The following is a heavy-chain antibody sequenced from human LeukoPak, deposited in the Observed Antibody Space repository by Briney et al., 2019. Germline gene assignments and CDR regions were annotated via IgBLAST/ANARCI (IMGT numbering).Heavy chain of an antibody. V-gene: IGHV5-51*01. Sequence: GASLQISCKGSGYSFTSYWIGWVRQMPGKGLEWMGIIYPGDSDTRYSPSFQGQVTISADKSISTAYLQWSSLKASDTAMYYCARQARNPIVVVPAASHGHDAFDIWGQGTMVTVSS. CDR3: ARQARNPIVVVPAASHGHDAFDI. CDR2: IYPGDSDT. J-gene: IGHJ3*02. D-gene: IGHD2-2*01. CDR1: GYSFTSYW.